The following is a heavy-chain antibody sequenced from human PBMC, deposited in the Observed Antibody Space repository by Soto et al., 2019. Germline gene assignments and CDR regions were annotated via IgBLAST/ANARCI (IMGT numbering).Heavy chain of an antibody. Sequence: PSETLSLTCTVSGGSISSYYWSWIRQPPGKGLEWIGYIYYSGSTNYNPSLKSRVTISVDTSKNQFSLKLSSVTAADTAVYYCARFRDPRGYSGSYYDYWGQGTLVTVSS. D-gene: IGHD5-12*01. CDR1: GGSISSYY. CDR3: ARFRDPRGYSGSYYDY. J-gene: IGHJ4*02. CDR2: IYYSGST. V-gene: IGHV4-59*08.